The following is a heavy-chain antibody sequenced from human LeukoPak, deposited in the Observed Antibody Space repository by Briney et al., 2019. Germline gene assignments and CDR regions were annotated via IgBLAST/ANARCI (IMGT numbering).Heavy chain of an antibody. V-gene: IGHV4-59*08. Sequence: SETLSLTCTVSGGSISSYYWSWIRQPPGKGLEWIGYIYNSGSTKYNPSLKSRVTISVDTSKNQISLKLSSVTAADTAVYYCARASTVIVVAPDAFDIWGQGTMVTVSS. D-gene: IGHD6-19*01. CDR3: ARASTVIVVAPDAFDI. CDR1: GGSISSYY. CDR2: IYNSGST. J-gene: IGHJ3*02.